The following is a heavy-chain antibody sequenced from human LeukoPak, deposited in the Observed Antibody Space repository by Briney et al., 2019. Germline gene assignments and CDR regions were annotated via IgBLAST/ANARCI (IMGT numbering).Heavy chain of an antibody. CDR1: GFTVSGNY. CDR2: IYSGGNS. J-gene: IGHJ5*01. Sequence: GGSLRLSCAASGFTVSGNYTSWVRQTPGKGLEWVSVIYSGGNSYYSDSVKGRFTISRDNSKSTLYLQMNSLRVEDTAVYYCTGAHSNSWSVFWGQGTLVTVSS. V-gene: IGHV3-53*01. D-gene: IGHD5-18*01. CDR3: TGAHSNSWSVF.